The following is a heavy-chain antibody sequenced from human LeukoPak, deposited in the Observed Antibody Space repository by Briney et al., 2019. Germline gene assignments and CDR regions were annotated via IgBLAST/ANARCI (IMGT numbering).Heavy chain of an antibody. V-gene: IGHV4-34*01. D-gene: IGHD3-10*01. CDR3: ARRHYYGSGSYDY. J-gene: IGHJ4*02. CDR1: GGSFSGYY. Sequence: PSETLPLTCAVYGGSFSGYYWSWIRQPPGKGLEWIGEINHSGSTNYNPSLKSRVTISVDTSKNQFSLKLSSVTAADTAVYYCARRHYYGSGSYDYWGQGTLVTVSS. CDR2: INHSGST.